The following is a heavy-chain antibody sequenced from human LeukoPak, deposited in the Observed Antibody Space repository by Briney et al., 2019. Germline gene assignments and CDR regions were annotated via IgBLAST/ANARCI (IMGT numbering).Heavy chain of an antibody. V-gene: IGHV3-66*01. CDR3: ARDLGYCSGGSCLNWFDP. D-gene: IGHD2-15*01. CDR2: IYSTDKT. Sequence: GGSLRLSCAASGITVSTNYMNWVRQAPGKGLEWVSVIYSTDKTNYADSVQGRFTISRDPSKNTVYLQMNSLRAEDTAVYYCARDLGYCSGGSCLNWFDPWGQGTLVTVS. CDR1: GITVSTNY. J-gene: IGHJ5*02.